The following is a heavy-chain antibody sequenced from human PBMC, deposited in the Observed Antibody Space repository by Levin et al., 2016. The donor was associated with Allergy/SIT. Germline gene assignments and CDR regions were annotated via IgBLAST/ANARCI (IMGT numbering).Heavy chain of an antibody. J-gene: IGHJ4*02. CDR3: ARGRGITMIVVVSYDY. CDR1: GGSFSGYY. CDR2: INHSGST. D-gene: IGHD3-22*01. Sequence: SETLSLTCAVYGGSFSGYYWSWIRQPPGKGLEWIGEINHSGSTNYNPSLKSRVTISVDTSKNQFSLKLSSVTAADTAVYYCARGRGITMIVVVSYDYWGQGTLVTVSS. V-gene: IGHV4-34*01.